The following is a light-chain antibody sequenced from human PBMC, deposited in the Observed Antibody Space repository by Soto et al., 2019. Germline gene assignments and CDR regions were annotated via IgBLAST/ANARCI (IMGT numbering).Light chain of an antibody. CDR2: GAS. V-gene: IGKV3-20*01. J-gene: IGKJ5*01. Sequence: EIVLTQSPGTLSLSPGERATLSCRASQSVSSNYLAWYQQKPGQAPRLLIYGASSRATGIPDRFSGSGSGTVFTLTISRLEPEDFAVYYCQQYGSSPMTFGQGTRLEIK. CDR3: QQYGSSPMT. CDR1: QSVSSNY.